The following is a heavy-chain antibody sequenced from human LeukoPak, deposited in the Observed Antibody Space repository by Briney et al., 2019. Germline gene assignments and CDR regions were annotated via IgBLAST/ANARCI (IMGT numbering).Heavy chain of an antibody. CDR3: AKDRTAVPLAYWYFDL. V-gene: IGHV3-23*01. J-gene: IGHJ2*01. D-gene: IGHD2-2*01. CDR2: ISGSGGST. Sequence: GGSLRLSCAASGFTFSSYAMSWVRQAPGKGLEWVSAISGSGGSTYYADSVKGRFTISRDNSKNILYLHMNSLRVEDSAIYYCAKDRTAVPLAYWYFDLWGRGTLVTVSS. CDR1: GFTFSSYA.